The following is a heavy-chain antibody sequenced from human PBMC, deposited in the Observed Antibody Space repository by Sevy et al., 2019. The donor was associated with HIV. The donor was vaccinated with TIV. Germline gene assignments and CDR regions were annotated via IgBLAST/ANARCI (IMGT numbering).Heavy chain of an antibody. CDR3: AKDLYGGSFDY. D-gene: IGHD2-15*01. J-gene: IGHJ4*02. Sequence: GGSLRLSCAASGFTFSTYAMSWVRQAPGKGLEWVSAISSSGGSTYYVDSVKGRFTFSRDISKSTLYLHMNGLRAEDTAIYYCAKDLYGGSFDYWGQGALVTVSS. CDR2: ISSSGGST. CDR1: GFTFSTYA. V-gene: IGHV3-23*01.